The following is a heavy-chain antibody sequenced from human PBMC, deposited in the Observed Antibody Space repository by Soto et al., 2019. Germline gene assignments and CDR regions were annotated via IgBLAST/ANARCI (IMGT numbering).Heavy chain of an antibody. CDR1: GFTFSSYW. Sequence: PGGSLRLSCAASGFTFSSYWMSWVRQAPGKGLEWVANIKQDGSEKYYVDSVKGRFTISRDNAKNSLYLQMNSLRAEDTAVYYCARDYNDFWSGQFDDWAQRAPVTVSS. J-gene: IGHJ4*02. CDR2: IKQDGSEK. D-gene: IGHD3-3*01. V-gene: IGHV3-7*01. CDR3: ARDYNDFWSGQFDD.